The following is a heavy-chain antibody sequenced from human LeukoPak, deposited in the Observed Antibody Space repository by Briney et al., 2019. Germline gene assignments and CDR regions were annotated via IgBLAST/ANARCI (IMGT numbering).Heavy chain of an antibody. J-gene: IGHJ4*02. V-gene: IGHV4-39*07. CDR2: IYHSGST. CDR3: ARDSVVDIEASTTYYFDS. Sequence: MPSETLSLTCTVSGGSLSGSSYYWGWIRQPPGKGLEWIGSIYHSGSTYYNPSLRSRVTISLDTSKNQFSLKMFSVTAADTAVYYCARDSVVDIEASTTYYFDSWGQGTLVTVSS. D-gene: IGHD5-12*01. CDR1: GGSLSGSSYY.